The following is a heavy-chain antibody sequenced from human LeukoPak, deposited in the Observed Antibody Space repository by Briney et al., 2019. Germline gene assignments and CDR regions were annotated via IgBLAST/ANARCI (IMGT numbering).Heavy chain of an antibody. CDR2: ISWDGGST. J-gene: IGHJ4*02. Sequence: GGSLRLSCAASGFTFDDYTMHWVRHAPGKGLEWVSLISWDGGSTYYADSVKGRFTISRDNSKNSLYLQMNSLRTEDTALYYCTGTLTAGGYDQRAHFDYWGQGTLVTVSS. CDR3: TGTLTAGGYDQRAHFDY. CDR1: GFTFDDYT. D-gene: IGHD5-12*01. V-gene: IGHV3-43*01.